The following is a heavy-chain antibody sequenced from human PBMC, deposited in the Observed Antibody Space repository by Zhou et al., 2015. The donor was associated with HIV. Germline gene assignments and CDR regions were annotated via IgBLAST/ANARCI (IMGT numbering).Heavy chain of an antibody. CDR3: ARTVVYAISADYYYYYMDV. J-gene: IGHJ6*03. V-gene: IGHV1-69*01. Sequence: QVQLVQSGAEVKKPGSSVKVSCKASGGTFSSYAISWVRQAPGQGLEWMGGIIPIFGTANYAQKFQGRVTITADESTSTAYMELSSLRSEDTAVYYCARTVVYAISADYYYYYMDVWGKGTTVTVSS. CDR1: GGTFSSYA. CDR2: IIPIFGTA. D-gene: IGHD2-8*02.